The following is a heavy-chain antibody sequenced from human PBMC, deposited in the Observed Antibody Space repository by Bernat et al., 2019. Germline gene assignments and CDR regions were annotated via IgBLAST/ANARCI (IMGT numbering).Heavy chain of an antibody. D-gene: IGHD2-2*01. J-gene: IGHJ4*02. Sequence: EVHLVESGGGVVRPGGSLRLSCAASGFRFDDYGMSWVRQAPGKGLEWVSGVDWKGDSTGYADSVKGRFTISRDNAKNSLYLHMNSLRAEDTAFYYRASGYCGSAGCYANFDYWGQGTLVTVSS. V-gene: IGHV3-20*04. CDR2: VDWKGDST. CDR1: GFRFDDYG. CDR3: ASGYCGSAGCYANFDY.